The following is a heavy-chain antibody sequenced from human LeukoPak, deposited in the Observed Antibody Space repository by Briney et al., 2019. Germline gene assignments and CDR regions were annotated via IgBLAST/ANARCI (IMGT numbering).Heavy chain of an antibody. J-gene: IGHJ4*02. Sequence: PGGSLRLSCAASGFTFSNYGIHWVRQAPGKGLEWVAVMLYDGSNKNYADSVKGRFTISRDNSKNTLYLQMNSLRAEDTAVYYCAKDRIAVAGSWWPEGLWGQGTLVTVSS. CDR3: AKDRIAVAGSWWPEGL. D-gene: IGHD6-19*01. V-gene: IGHV3-30*18. CDR1: GFTFSNYG. CDR2: MLYDGSNK.